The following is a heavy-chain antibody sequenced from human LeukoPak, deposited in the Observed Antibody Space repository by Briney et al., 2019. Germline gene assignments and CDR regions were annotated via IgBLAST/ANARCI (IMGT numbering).Heavy chain of an antibody. J-gene: IGHJ6*03. CDR2: INHSGST. CDR3: ASVNDYGDPLPRYMDV. D-gene: IGHD4-17*01. CDR1: GGSFSGYY. V-gene: IGHV4-34*01. Sequence: SETLSLTCAVYGGSFSGYYWSWIRQPPGKGLEWIGEINHSGSTNYNPSLKSRITISVDMSKNQFSLKLSSVTAADTAVYYCASVNDYGDPLPRYMDVWGKGTAVTVSS.